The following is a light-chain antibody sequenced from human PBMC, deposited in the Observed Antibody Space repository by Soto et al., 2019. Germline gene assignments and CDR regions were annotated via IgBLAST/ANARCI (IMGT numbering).Light chain of an antibody. J-gene: IGLJ3*02. V-gene: IGLV2-14*03. CDR3: SSYTSSNTVV. CDR1: SSDVGGYNY. Sequence: QSALTQPASVSGSPGQSITISCTGTSSDVGGYNYVSWYQQHPGKAPKLMIYDVSNRPSGVSNRFSGSKSGNTASLTISGLQAEDEGDYYCSSYTSSNTVVFGGGTTLTVL. CDR2: DVS.